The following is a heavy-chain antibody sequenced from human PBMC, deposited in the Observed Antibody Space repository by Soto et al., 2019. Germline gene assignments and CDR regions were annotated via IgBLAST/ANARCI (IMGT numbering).Heavy chain of an antibody. V-gene: IGHV1-69*01. J-gene: IGHJ4*02. CDR1: GDTFSSYA. CDR2: IIPTFGTV. Sequence: QLVQSGPEVKKPGSSVKVSCKSVGDTFSSYAVSWVRQAPGQGLEWMGGIIPTFGTVNYAKKFQGRANITADESTRLSYMELSSLKSEDTAVYYCAREAGDYGHPYFDYWGQGTLISVSS. D-gene: IGHD3-10*01. CDR3: AREAGDYGHPYFDY.